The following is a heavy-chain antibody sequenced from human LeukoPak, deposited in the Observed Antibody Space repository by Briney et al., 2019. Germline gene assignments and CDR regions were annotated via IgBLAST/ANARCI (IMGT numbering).Heavy chain of an antibody. D-gene: IGHD5-12*01. Sequence: PGGSLRLSCAASGFTFSSYAMHWVRQAPGKGLEWVAVISYDGSNKYYADSVKGRFTISRDNSKNTLYLQMNSLRAEDTAVYYCARDRGGYDRRVFDYWGQGTLVTVSS. J-gene: IGHJ4*02. V-gene: IGHV3-30-3*01. CDR3: ARDRGGYDRRVFDY. CDR1: GFTFSSYA. CDR2: ISYDGSNK.